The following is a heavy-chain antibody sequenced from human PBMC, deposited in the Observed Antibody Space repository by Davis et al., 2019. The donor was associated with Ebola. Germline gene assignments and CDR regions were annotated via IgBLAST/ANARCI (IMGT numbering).Heavy chain of an antibody. CDR3: ARSYCSSTSCLRGYSYGLRLGFDY. J-gene: IGHJ4*02. D-gene: IGHD2-2*01. Sequence: PSETLSLTCTVSGGSISSGDYYWSWIRQPPGKGLEWIGYIYYSGSTYYNPSLKSRVTISVDTSKNQFSLKLSSVTAADTAVYYCARSYCSSTSCLRGYSYGLRLGFDYWGQGTLVTVSS. CDR1: GGSISSGDYY. CDR2: IYYSGST. V-gene: IGHV4-30-4*08.